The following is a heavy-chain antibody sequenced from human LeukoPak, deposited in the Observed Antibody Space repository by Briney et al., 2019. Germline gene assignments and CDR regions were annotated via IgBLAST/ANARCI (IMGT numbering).Heavy chain of an antibody. D-gene: IGHD1-26*01. V-gene: IGHV4-4*02. J-gene: IGHJ6*03. CDR2: IFHSGST. Sequence: SETLSLTCAVSGGSLSSNNWWSWVRQSPGQGLEWIGEIFHSGSTNYNPSLKSRVTISVDTSKNQFSLKLSSVTAADTAVYYCSGSYLYSYYYYMDVWGKGTTVTVSS. CDR1: GGSLSSNNW. CDR3: SGSYLYSYYYYMDV.